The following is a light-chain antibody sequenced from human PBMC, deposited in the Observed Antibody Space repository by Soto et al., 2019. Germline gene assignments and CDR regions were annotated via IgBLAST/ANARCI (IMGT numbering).Light chain of an antibody. J-gene: IGLJ1*01. Sequence: QSALTQPPSASGSPGQSVTISCTGTSSDIGGYNYVSWYQQHPGKVPKLLIYEVSKRPSGVPDRFTGSKSGNTASLTVSGLQAEDEADYYCASYAGSNNLGVFGTGT. CDR2: EVS. CDR1: SSDIGGYNY. CDR3: ASYAGSNNLGV. V-gene: IGLV2-8*01.